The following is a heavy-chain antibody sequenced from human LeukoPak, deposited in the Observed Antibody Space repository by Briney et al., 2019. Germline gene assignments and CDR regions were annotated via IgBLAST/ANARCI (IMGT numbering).Heavy chain of an antibody. CDR3: AKQSGYCSDGSCYFPY. CDR2: ISNNGGYT. D-gene: IGHD2-15*01. CDR1: GFTFSSSA. V-gene: IGHV3-23*01. J-gene: IGHJ4*02. Sequence: GGSLRLSCAASGFTFSSSAMSWVRQAPGKGLEWVSAISNNGGYTYYADSVQGRFTISRDNSKSTLCLQMNSLRAEDTAVYYCAKQSGYCSDGSCYFPYWGQGTLVTVSS.